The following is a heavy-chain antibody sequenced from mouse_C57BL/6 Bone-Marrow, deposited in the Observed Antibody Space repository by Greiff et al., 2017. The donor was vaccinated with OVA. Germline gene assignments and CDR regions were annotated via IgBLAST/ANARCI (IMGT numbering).Heavy chain of an antibody. D-gene: IGHD3-2*02. CDR1: GFTFSSYA. CDR2: ISDGGSYT. CDR3: ARDDSSGLY. V-gene: IGHV5-4*01. J-gene: IGHJ2*01. Sequence: EVNVVESGGGLVKPGGSLKLSCAASGFTFSSYAMSWVRQTPEKRLEWVATISDGGSYTYYPDNVKGRFTISRDNAKNNLYLQMSHLKSEDTAMYYCARDDSSGLYWGQGTTLTVSS.